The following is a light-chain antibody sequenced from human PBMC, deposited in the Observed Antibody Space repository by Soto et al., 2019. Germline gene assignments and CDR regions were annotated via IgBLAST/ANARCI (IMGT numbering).Light chain of an antibody. CDR2: VAS. CDR3: QQYDILLWT. CDR1: QDITNF. J-gene: IGKJ1*01. V-gene: IGKV1-33*01. Sequence: DIQMTQSPSSLSASVGDRVTITCQASQDITNFLNWYQQKPGKAPKLLIYVASTLETGVPSRFSGSGSGTDFTFTISSLQPEDIATYYCQQYDILLWTFGQGTKVEIK.